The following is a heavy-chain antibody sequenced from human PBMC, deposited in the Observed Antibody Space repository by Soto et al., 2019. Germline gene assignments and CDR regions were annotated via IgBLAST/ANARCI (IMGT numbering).Heavy chain of an antibody. Sequence: QVQLVQSGAEVKKPGASVKVSCKASGYTFTGYYMHWVRQAPGQGLEWMGWINPNSGGTNHAQKFQGRVTMTRATSISTAYMELSRLRCNDTAVYYSASGIPVTRATTREFDFWGQGTLVTVSS. CDR1: GYTFTGYY. V-gene: IGHV1-2*02. J-gene: IGHJ4*02. D-gene: IGHD4-17*01. CDR2: INPNSGGT. CDR3: ASGIPVTRATTREFDF.